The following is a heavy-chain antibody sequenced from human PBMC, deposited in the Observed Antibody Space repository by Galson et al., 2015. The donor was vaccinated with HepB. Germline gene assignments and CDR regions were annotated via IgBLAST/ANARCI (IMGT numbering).Heavy chain of an antibody. J-gene: IGHJ1*01. CDR1: GGTFSSYA. CDR2: IIPIFGTA. V-gene: IGHV1-69*13. Sequence: SVKVSCKASGGTFSSYAISWVRQAPGQGLEWMGGIIPIFGTANYAQKFQGRVTITADESTSTAYMELSSLRSEDTAVYYCARGRDGYNLAEYFQHWGQGTLVTVSS. D-gene: IGHD5-24*01. CDR3: ARGRDGYNLAEYFQH.